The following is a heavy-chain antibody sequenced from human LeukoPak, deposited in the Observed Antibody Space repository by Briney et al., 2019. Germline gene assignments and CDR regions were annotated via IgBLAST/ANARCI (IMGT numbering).Heavy chain of an antibody. CDR3: ARERSDYGGNVAFDI. Sequence: GASVKVSCKASGGTFSSYAISWVRQAPGQGLEWMGKIIPILGIANYAQKFQGRVTITADKSTSTAYMELSSLRSEDTAVYYCARERSDYGGNVAFDIWGQGTMVTVSS. J-gene: IGHJ3*02. CDR1: GGTFSSYA. CDR2: IIPILGIA. V-gene: IGHV1-69*04. D-gene: IGHD4-23*01.